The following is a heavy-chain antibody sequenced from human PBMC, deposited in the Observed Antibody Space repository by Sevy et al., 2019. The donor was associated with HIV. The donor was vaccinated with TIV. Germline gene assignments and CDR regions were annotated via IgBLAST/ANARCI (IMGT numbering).Heavy chain of an antibody. CDR1: YGPISAYY. D-gene: IGHD2-21*02. Sequence: SETLSLTCSVSYGPISAYYWNGIRQSPWKGLEWIGSIHYTRSTDYNPSLKSRVTMSLDTSKNQFSLQLKSVTAADTALYYCARAPPVRSGDDSLNWFDPWGQGTLVTVSS. CDR3: ARAPPVRSGDDSLNWFDP. CDR2: IHYTRST. J-gene: IGHJ5*02. V-gene: IGHV4-59*12.